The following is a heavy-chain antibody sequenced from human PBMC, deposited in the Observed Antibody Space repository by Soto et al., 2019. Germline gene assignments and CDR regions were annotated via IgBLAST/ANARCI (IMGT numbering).Heavy chain of an antibody. Sequence: ASVKVSCKASGYTFTSYYMHWVRQAPGQGLEWMGWINPNSGGTNYAQKFQGRVTMTRDTSISTAYMELSRLRSDDTAVYYCARDPPRYYYDSSGYGPGVDYWGQGTLVTVSS. D-gene: IGHD3-22*01. J-gene: IGHJ4*02. CDR1: GYTFTSYY. CDR2: INPNSGGT. V-gene: IGHV1-2*02. CDR3: ARDPPRYYYDSSGYGPGVDY.